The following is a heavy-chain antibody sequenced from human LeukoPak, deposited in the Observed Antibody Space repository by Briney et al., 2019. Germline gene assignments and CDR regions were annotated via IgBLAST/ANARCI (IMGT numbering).Heavy chain of an antibody. Sequence: SETLSLTCTVSGGSISNYYWTWIRQPPGKGLEWIGYIYYSGSTNYNPSLKSRVTISLDTSRNQFSLRLTSVTAADTAVYYCARGATAKGHFDYWGQGTLVTVSS. V-gene: IGHV4-59*08. CDR1: GGSISNYY. D-gene: IGHD5-24*01. J-gene: IGHJ4*02. CDR3: ARGATAKGHFDY. CDR2: IYYSGST.